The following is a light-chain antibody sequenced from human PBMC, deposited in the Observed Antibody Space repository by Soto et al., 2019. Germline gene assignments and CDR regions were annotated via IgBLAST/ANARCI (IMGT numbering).Light chain of an antibody. CDR2: ETS. V-gene: IGKV3-20*01. CDR1: QSVSNSY. J-gene: IGKJ2*01. Sequence: EIVLTQSPGTLSLSPGERATLSCRASQSVSNSYLAWYQQKPGQAPRLLIYETSNRATGIPDRFSGSGSGADFTLTISRLEPEDFAVYYCQQYGSSLMYTFGQGTKLEIK. CDR3: QQYGSSLMYT.